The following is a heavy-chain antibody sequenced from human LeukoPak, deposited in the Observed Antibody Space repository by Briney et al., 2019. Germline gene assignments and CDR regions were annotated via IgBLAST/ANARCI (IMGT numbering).Heavy chain of an antibody. V-gene: IGHV1-69*04. D-gene: IGHD6-6*01. Sequence: ASVKVSCKASGGTFSSYAISWVRQAPGQGLEWMGRIIPILGIANYAQKFQGRVTITADKSTSTAYMELSSLRSEDTALYYCAKDEQGFGMHSSHWGPGTLVTVSS. CDR1: GGTFSSYA. J-gene: IGHJ4*02. CDR2: IIPILGIA. CDR3: AKDEQGFGMHSSH.